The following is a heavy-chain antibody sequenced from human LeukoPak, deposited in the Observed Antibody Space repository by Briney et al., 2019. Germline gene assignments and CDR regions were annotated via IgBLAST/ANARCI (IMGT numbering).Heavy chain of an antibody. CDR3: ARELGNADTFGNVPLGH. J-gene: IGHJ4*02. D-gene: IGHD3-16*01. Sequence: GGALRLSCTVSGLTFRTSSFNWVRQVQGKGLEWVSSISSSGTYMYYSDSVEGRFTISRDNAKNSVFLQMDSLRAEDTAVYFCARELGNADTFGNVPLGHWGQGTLVIVSS. CDR1: GLTFRTSS. V-gene: IGHV3-21*01. CDR2: ISSSGTYM.